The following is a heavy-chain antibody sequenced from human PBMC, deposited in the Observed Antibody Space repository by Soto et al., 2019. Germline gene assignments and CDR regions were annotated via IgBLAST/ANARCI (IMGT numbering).Heavy chain of an antibody. CDR2: INHSGST. V-gene: IGHV4-34*01. J-gene: IGHJ6*02. D-gene: IGHD5-18*01. Sequence: SETLSLTCAVYGGSFSGYYWSWIRQPPGKGLEWIGEINHSGSTNYNPSLKSRVTISVDTSKNQFSLKLSSVTAADTAVYYCARGGYSYGYYYYGMDVWGQGTTVTV. CDR3: ARGGYSYGYYYYGMDV. CDR1: GGSFSGYY.